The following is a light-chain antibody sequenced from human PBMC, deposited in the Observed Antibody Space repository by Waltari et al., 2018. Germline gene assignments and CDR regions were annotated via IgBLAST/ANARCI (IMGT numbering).Light chain of an antibody. J-gene: IGKJ2*01. CDR3: QQRSNWTPHT. V-gene: IGKV3-11*01. CDR1: QSVGTY. CDR2: DAS. Sequence: EIVLTQSPGTLSLSPGETVTLSCRASQSVGTYLAWYQQKPGQAPRLLIFDASNTATGIPDRFRGSGSGTDFTLTISSLEPEDFAVYYCQQRSNWTPHTFGQGARLEIK.